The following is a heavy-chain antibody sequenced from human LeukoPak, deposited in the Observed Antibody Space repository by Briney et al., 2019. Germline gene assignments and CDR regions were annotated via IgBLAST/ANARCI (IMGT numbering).Heavy chain of an antibody. CDR2: IYYSGST. D-gene: IGHD5-12*01. Sequence: SETLSLTCTVSGGSISSGDYYWGWIRQPPGKGLEWIGYIYYSGSTYYNPSLKSRVTISVDTSKNQFSLKLSSVTAADTAVYYCARTHSGYDYRYFDYWGQGTLVTVSS. J-gene: IGHJ4*02. CDR3: ARTHSGYDYRYFDY. V-gene: IGHV4-30-4*01. CDR1: GGSISSGDYY.